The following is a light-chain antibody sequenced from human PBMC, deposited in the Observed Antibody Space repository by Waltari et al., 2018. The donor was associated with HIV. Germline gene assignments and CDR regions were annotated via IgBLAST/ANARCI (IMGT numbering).Light chain of an antibody. J-gene: IGKJ1*01. CDR1: QNVLYSSNNKNY. Sequence: DIVMTQSPDSLAVSLGERATINCKSIQNVLYSSNNKNYLAWYQQKPRQPPKLLIYWASTRASGVPERFSGSGSGTDFTLTNSSLQAEDVAIYYCQQYLNTPWTFGQGTKVEVK. CDR2: WAS. CDR3: QQYLNTPWT. V-gene: IGKV4-1*01.